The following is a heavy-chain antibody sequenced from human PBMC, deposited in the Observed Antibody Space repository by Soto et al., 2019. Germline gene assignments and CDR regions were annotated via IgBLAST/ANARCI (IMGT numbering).Heavy chain of an antibody. J-gene: IGHJ4*02. V-gene: IGHV3-53*01. CDR2: IYGDGST. CDR3: ARAYGAGSYFSDY. D-gene: IGHD3-10*01. CDR1: GITVSSNY. Sequence: EVLLVESGGGLIHPGGSLRLSCAASGITVSSNYMNWVRQAPGKGLEWVSLIYGDGSTFYADSVKGRFTISRDDSKNTLYLQMSSLSAEDTAVYYCARAYGAGSYFSDYWGQGTLVTVSS.